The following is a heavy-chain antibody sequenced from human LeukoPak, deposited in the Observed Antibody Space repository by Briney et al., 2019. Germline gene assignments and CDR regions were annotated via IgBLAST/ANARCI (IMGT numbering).Heavy chain of an antibody. Sequence: GGSLRLSCAASGFTFSDYGMHWVRQAPGKGLEWVAVIWYDGSKEYYTDSVEGRFTISRDNSKNTLFLQMNSLRVEDTAVYYCAGGGFGEAAAFDYWGQGTLVTVSS. CDR3: AGGGFGEAAAFDY. J-gene: IGHJ4*02. V-gene: IGHV3-33*01. CDR2: IWYDGSKE. D-gene: IGHD2-2*01. CDR1: GFTFSDYG.